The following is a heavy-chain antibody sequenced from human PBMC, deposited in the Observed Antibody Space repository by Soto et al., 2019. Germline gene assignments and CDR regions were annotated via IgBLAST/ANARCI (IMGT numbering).Heavy chain of an antibody. CDR3: ARLRGQVAVGKYYFDY. CDR1: GGSISSSSYY. Sequence: QLQLQESGPGLVKPSETLSLTCTVSGGSISSSSYYWGWIRQPPGKGLEWIGSIYYSGSTYYNPSLKSRVAISVDTSKNQFSLKLSSVPAADTAVYYCARLRGQVAVGKYYFDYWGQGTLVTVSS. V-gene: IGHV4-39*01. D-gene: IGHD6-19*01. J-gene: IGHJ4*02. CDR2: IYYSGST.